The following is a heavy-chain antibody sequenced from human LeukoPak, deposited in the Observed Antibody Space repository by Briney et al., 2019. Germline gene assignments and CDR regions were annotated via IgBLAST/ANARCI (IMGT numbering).Heavy chain of an antibody. CDR2: IYPGDSDT. V-gene: IGHV5-51*01. D-gene: IGHD3-10*01. J-gene: IGHJ4*02. CDR1: GYSFTSYW. CDR3: ARHTSWCGEPQWVDY. Sequence: GESLKISCEGSGYSFTSYWIGWVRQMPEKGLEWMGIIYPGDSDTRYSPSFHGPVTISADKSISTASLQWSSLKASDTAMYYCARHTSWCGEPQWVDYWGQGTLVTVSS.